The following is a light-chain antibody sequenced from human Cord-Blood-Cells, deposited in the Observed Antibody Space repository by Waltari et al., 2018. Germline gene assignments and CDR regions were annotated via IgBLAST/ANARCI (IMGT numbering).Light chain of an antibody. CDR1: KFGHKY. CDR2: QDS. CDR3: QAWDSSTAHVV. V-gene: IGLV3-1*01. Sequence: SYELTQPPSVSVSPGQTASITCSVEKFGHKYACWYQPKTGQSPVLVIYQDSKRPSGIPERFSGSNSGNTATLTISGTQAMDEADYYCQAWDSSTAHVVFGGGTKLTVL. J-gene: IGLJ2*01.